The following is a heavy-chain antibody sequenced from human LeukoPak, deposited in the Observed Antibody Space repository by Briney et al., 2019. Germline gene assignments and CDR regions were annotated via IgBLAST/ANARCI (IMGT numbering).Heavy chain of an antibody. Sequence: SETLSLTCTVSGDSISSHYWSWIRQPPGKGLEWIGYMYYSGITNYNPSLKSRVTISADTSKNQFSLRLTSVSAADTAVYYCARGVWYKELERRTIPRSVHHAFDIWGQGTMVTVSS. J-gene: IGHJ3*02. CDR1: GDSISSHY. D-gene: IGHD1-1*01. CDR2: MYYSGIT. V-gene: IGHV4-59*11. CDR3: ARGVWYKELERRTIPRSVHHAFDI.